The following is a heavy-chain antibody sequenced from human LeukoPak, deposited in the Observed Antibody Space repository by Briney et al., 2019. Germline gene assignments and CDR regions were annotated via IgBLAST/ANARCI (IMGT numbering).Heavy chain of an antibody. V-gene: IGHV1-18*01. J-gene: IGHJ4*02. Sequence: ASVKVSCKPSGYIFISYGVSWVRQAPGQSLEWMGWVSAYNGNTNYAQKFQDRVTITRDISTGTAYMELRSLRSDDTAVYYCXXXXXXQYXDFWSGSHFDYWGQGTLVTVSS. CDR3: XXXXXXQYXDFWSGSHFDY. CDR1: GYIFISYG. CDR2: VSAYNGNT. D-gene: IGHD3-3*01.